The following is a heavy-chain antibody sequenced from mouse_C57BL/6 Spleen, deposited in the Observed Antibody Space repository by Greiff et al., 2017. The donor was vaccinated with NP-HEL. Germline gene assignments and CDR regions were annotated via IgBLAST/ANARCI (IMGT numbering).Heavy chain of an antibody. D-gene: IGHD1-1*01. CDR2: IDPSDSYT. Sequence: QVQLKQSGAELVKPGASVKLSCKASGYTFTSYWMHWVKQRPGRGLEWIGRIDPSDSYTNYNQKFKGKATLTVDTSSSTAYMQLSSLTSEDSAVYYCASHYYGSSYDYWGQGTTLTVSS. CDR1: GYTFTSYW. V-gene: IGHV1-69*02. J-gene: IGHJ2*01. CDR3: ASHYYGSSYDY.